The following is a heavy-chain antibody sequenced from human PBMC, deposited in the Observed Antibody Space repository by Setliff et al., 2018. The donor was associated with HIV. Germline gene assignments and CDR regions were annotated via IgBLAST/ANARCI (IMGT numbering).Heavy chain of an antibody. CDR2: IYYSGST. Sequence: ASETLSLTCTVSGGSISSYYWNWIRQPPGKGLEWIGYIYYSGSTNYNPSLKSRVTISVDTSKNQFSLKLNSVIAADTAVYYCARNRVPSSLWGQGTLVTVSS. J-gene: IGHJ4*02. CDR1: GGSISSYY. D-gene: IGHD3-10*01. V-gene: IGHV4-59*01. CDR3: ARNRVPSSL.